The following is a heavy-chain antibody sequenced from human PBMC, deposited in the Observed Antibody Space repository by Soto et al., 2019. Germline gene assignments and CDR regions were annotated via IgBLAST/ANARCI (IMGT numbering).Heavy chain of an antibody. CDR2: IYPGDSST. CDR3: ARHSSEEYCSGGSCYTHYYYYLDV. D-gene: IGHD2-15*01. CDR1: GYKFATYW. Sequence: GESLKISCKGSGYKFATYWIAWVRQMPGKGLEWMGIIYPGDSSTRYSPSFQGQVTMSADKSINTAYLQWRSLKASDTAMYYCARHSSEEYCSGGSCYTHYYYYLDVWGKGTTVTVSS. V-gene: IGHV5-51*01. J-gene: IGHJ6*03.